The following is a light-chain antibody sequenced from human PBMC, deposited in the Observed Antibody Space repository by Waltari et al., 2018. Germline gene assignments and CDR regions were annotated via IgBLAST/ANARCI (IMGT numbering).Light chain of an antibody. V-gene: IGKV3-15*01. CDR3: LQRSNWPYS. J-gene: IGKJ2*03. CDR2: GAS. Sequence: EIVMTQSPATLSLSPGERATLSFRASQSVSSSLAWYQQKPGQAPRLLIYGASSRATGIPDRFSGSGSGTDFTLTISSLEPEDVAVYYCLQRSNWPYSFGQGTKVEIK. CDR1: QSVSSS.